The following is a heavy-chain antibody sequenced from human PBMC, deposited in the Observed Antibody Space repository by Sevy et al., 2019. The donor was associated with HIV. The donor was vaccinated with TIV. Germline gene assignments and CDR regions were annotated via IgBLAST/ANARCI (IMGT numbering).Heavy chain of an antibody. CDR2: TYYRSRWYN. V-gene: IGHV6-1*01. D-gene: IGHD1-26*01. J-gene: IGHJ5*02. CDR3: ARARYTRSYVDYNWFDP. CDR1: GDSVSSKSVA. Sequence: SQTLSLTCAISGDSVSSKSVAWNWIRQSPSRGLEWLGRTYYRSRWYNDYAESVKSRITINPDTVKNQFSLQLNSVTPEDTAVYYCARARYTRSYVDYNWFDPWGQGTLVTVSS.